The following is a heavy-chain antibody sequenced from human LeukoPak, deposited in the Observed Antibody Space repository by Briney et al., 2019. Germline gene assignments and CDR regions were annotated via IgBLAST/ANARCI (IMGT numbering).Heavy chain of an antibody. Sequence: ASVKVSCKVSGYTLTELSMHWVRQAPGKGPEWMGGFDPEDGETIYAQKFQGRVTMTEDTSTDTAYMELSSLRSEDTAVYYCATGTFMVRGVIYYYGMDVWGQGTTVTVSS. CDR1: GYTLTELS. CDR2: FDPEDGET. CDR3: ATGTFMVRGVIYYYGMDV. V-gene: IGHV1-24*01. J-gene: IGHJ6*02. D-gene: IGHD3-10*01.